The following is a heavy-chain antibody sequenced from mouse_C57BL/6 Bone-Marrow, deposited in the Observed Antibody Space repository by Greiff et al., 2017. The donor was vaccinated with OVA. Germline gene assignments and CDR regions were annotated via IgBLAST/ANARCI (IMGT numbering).Heavy chain of an antibody. CDR3: ARSIYYGSSQFAY. CDR2: IYPRSGNT. J-gene: IGHJ3*01. D-gene: IGHD1-1*01. Sequence: QVQLKESGAELARPGASVKLSCKASGYTFTSYGISWVKQRTGQGLEWIGEIYPRSGNTYYNEKFKGKATLTADKSSSTAYMELRSLTSEDSAVYFCARSIYYGSSQFAYWGQGTLVTVSA. CDR1: GYTFTSYG. V-gene: IGHV1-81*01.